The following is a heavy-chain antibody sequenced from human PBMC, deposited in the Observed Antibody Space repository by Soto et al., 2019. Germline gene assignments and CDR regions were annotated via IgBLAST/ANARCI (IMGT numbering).Heavy chain of an antibody. CDR3: ARVGGGMDV. Sequence: QVQLQESGPGLVKPSGTLSLTCAVSGGSISGINWWYWVRQPPGKGLEWVGEIYHSGITNYNPSLKSRVTTTVDKSETQFSLKLSSVPAADTAVYYCARVGGGMDVWGQGTTVTVSS. CDR1: GGSISGINW. J-gene: IGHJ6*02. V-gene: IGHV4-4*02. CDR2: IYHSGIT.